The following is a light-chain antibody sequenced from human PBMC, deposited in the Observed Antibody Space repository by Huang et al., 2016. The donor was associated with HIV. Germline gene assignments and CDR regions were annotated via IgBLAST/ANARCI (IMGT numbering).Light chain of an antibody. V-gene: IGKV3-15*01. Sequence: EIVMTQSPATLSVSPGERATLSCRASQSVSSFVAWYQQKPAQAPRLLIYEASTRATGVPGRFIGSGSGTEFTLTISSLQSEDFAVYYCQQYNYWPLTFGGGTKVEI. CDR3: QQYNYWPLT. CDR2: EAS. J-gene: IGKJ4*01. CDR1: QSVSSF.